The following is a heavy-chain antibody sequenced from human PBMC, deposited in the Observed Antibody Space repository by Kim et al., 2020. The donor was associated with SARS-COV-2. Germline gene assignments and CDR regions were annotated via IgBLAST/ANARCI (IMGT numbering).Heavy chain of an antibody. V-gene: IGHV3-33*01. J-gene: IGHJ4*02. Sequence: GGSLRLSCAASGFTFSSYGMHWVRQAPGKGLEWVAVIWYDGSNKYYADSVKGRFTISRDNSKNTLYLQMNSLRAEDTAVYYCARGGRSGSYELDYWGQGTLVTVSS. D-gene: IGHD1-26*01. CDR3: ARGGRSGSYELDY. CDR1: GFTFSSYG. CDR2: IWYDGSNK.